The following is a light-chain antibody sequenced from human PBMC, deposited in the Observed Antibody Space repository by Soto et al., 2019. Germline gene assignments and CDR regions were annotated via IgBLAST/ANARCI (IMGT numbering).Light chain of an antibody. CDR3: QLYTT. V-gene: IGKV3-20*01. Sequence: EIVLTQSPGTLSLSPGEKATLSCRASQGVASSYLAWYQQKPCQAPSLLLYGASSRATGIPDRFSGSGSGTDFTLTISRLLPEDIAIYSCQLYTTFGLGNKVEI. CDR2: GAS. CDR1: QGVASSY. J-gene: IGKJ1*01.